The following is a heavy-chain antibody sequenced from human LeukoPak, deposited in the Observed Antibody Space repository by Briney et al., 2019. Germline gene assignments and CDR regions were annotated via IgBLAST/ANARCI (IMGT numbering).Heavy chain of an antibody. Sequence: GGSLRLSCAASGFTFSSYSMNWVRQAPGKGLEWVSSISSSSSYIYYADSVKGRFTISRDNAKNSLYLQMNGLRAEDTAVYYCAGGGRHSDYWGQGTLVTVSS. CDR2: ISSSSSYI. CDR3: AGGGRHSDY. CDR1: GFTFSSYS. J-gene: IGHJ4*02. V-gene: IGHV3-21*01.